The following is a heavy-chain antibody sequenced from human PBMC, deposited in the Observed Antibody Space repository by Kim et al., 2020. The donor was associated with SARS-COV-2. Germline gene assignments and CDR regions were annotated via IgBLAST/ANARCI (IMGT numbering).Heavy chain of an antibody. Sequence: YAQKCQGRVTITADESTSTGYMELSSLRSEDTAVYYCARGGSWYEDAFDIWGQGTMVTVSS. J-gene: IGHJ3*02. CDR3: ARGGSWYEDAFDI. D-gene: IGHD6-13*01. V-gene: IGHV1-69*01.